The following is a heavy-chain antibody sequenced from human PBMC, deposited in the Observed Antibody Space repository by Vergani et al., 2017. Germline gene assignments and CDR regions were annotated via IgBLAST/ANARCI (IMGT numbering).Heavy chain of an antibody. V-gene: IGHV1-2*02. CDR3: ARDPAGYCTNGVCFPTLVY. Sequence: QVQLVQSGAEVKKPGASVKVSCKASGYTFTDYYMHWVRQAPGQGLEWMGWINPNSGGPNYAQKFQGRVTMTRDTSISTAYMELSRLRSDDTAVYYCARDPAGYCTNGVCFPTLVYWGQGTLVTVSS. CDR2: INPNSGGP. CDR1: GYTFTDYY. J-gene: IGHJ4*02. D-gene: IGHD2-8*01.